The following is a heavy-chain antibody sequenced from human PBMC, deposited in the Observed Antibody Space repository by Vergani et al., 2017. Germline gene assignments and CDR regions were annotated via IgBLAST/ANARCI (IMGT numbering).Heavy chain of an antibody. V-gene: IGHV3-11*01. CDR2: ISSSDNAI. D-gene: IGHD4-17*01. J-gene: IGHJ4*02. Sequence: QVQLVESGGGLVKPGGSLRLSCAASGFTFSDYYMNWIRQAPGKGLEWVSYISSSDNAIYYADSVKGRFTISRDNAKNSLYLQMNSLRAEDTALYYCAKEGPTTDGELDYWGQGTLVTVSS. CDR3: AKEGPTTDGELDY. CDR1: GFTFSDYY.